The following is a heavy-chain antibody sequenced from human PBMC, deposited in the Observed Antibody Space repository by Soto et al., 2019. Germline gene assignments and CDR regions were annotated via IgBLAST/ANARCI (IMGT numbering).Heavy chain of an antibody. CDR2: FSAYNGNT. V-gene: IGHV1-18*01. CDR1: GYTFTSYG. CDR3: ARLTYYYRSGSYYSLDY. D-gene: IGHD3-10*01. Sequence: QVQLVQSGAEVKKPVASVKVSCKASGYTFTSYGISWVRQAPGQVLEWMGWFSAYNGNTNYAQKLQGRVTMTTNTSTSTAYMELKSLRSDDTAVYYCARLTYYYRSGSYYSLDYWGQGTLVTVS. J-gene: IGHJ4*02.